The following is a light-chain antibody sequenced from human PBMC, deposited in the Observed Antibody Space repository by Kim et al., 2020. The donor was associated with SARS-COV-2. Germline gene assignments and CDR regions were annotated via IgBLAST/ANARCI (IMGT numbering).Light chain of an antibody. CDR2: DAS. Sequence: SVWPRERATRSCRASQSVSSDLAWYQQKPGQAPRLLIDDASNRATGIPARFSGSGSGTDFTITISSLEPEDFAVYYCQQRSNWPSFGGGTKVDIK. J-gene: IGKJ4*01. V-gene: IGKV3-11*01. CDR3: QQRSNWPS. CDR1: QSVSSD.